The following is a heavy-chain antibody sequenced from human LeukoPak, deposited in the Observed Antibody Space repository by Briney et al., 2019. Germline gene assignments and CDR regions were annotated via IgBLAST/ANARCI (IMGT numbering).Heavy chain of an antibody. D-gene: IGHD3-22*01. CDR3: ARAQPEESSGYYFDY. CDR1: GGSFSGYY. CDR2: INHSGST. V-gene: IGHV4-34*01. J-gene: IGHJ4*02. Sequence: PSETLSLTCAVYGGSFSGYYWSWIRQPPGKGLEWIGEINHSGSTNYNPSLKSRVTISVDTSKNQFSLMLSSVTAADTAVYYCARAQPEESSGYYFDYWGQGTLVTVSS.